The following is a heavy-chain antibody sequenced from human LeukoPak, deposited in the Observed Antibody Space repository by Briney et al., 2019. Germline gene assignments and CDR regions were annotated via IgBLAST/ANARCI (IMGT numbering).Heavy chain of an antibody. J-gene: IGHJ4*02. CDR3: ATEVSYDSSGYYDFDY. D-gene: IGHD3-22*01. CDR2: INAGNGNT. Sequence: ASVKVSCKASGYTFTSYAMHWVRQAPGQRLEWMGWINAGNGNTKYSQKFQGRVTITRDTSASTAYMELSSLRSEDTAVYYCATEVSYDSSGYYDFDYWGQGTLVTVSS. V-gene: IGHV1-3*01. CDR1: GYTFTSYA.